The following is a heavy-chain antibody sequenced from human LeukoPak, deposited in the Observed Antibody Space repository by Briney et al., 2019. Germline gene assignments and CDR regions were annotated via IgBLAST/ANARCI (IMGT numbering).Heavy chain of an antibody. CDR3: ARDYCSGGSCYERFDP. CDR1: GYTFTAYY. Sequence: ASLNVSSKPSGYTFTAYYMHWVRQAPGQGREWMGWINPNSGGTNYAQKFQGRVTMTRDTSISTAYMELSRLRSDDTAVYYCARDYCSGGSCYERFDPWGQGTLVTVSS. CDR2: INPNSGGT. J-gene: IGHJ5*02. V-gene: IGHV1-2*02. D-gene: IGHD2-15*01.